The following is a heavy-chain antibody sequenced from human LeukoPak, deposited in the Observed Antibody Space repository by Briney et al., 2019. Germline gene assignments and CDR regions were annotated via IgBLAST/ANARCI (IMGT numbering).Heavy chain of an antibody. CDR1: GFTFYHYC. CDR3: ARDYDYVWGSYRYDYFDY. J-gene: IGHJ4*02. CDR2: LNRDGSGT. V-gene: IGHV3-74*01. D-gene: IGHD3-16*02. Sequence: PGGSLRLSCAASGFTFYHYCWVRQAPGRGLVWISRLNRDGSGTGYADSVKGRFTISRDNAKNSLYLQMNSLRAEDTAVYYCARDYDYVWGSYRYDYFDYWGQGTLVTVSS.